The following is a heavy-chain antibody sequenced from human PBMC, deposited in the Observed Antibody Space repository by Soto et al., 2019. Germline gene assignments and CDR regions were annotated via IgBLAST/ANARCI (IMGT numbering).Heavy chain of an antibody. CDR2: INPSGGST. CDR1: GYTFTSCY. Sequence: SKAPGYTFTSCYLQWVRQYPEQGLEWMGIINPSGGSTSYAQKFQGRVTMTRDTSTSTVYMELSSLRSEDTAVYYCAGAKGSGWFFDYWGHGTLVTV. CDR3: AGAKGSGWFFDY. J-gene: IGHJ4*01. D-gene: IGHD6-19*01. V-gene: IGHV1-46*01.